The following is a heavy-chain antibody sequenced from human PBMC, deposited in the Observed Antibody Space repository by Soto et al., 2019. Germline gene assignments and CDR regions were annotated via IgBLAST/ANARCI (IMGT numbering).Heavy chain of an antibody. J-gene: IGHJ4*02. CDR2: ISGSGEMT. V-gene: IGHV3-23*01. CDR3: ARSEMPYNWND. D-gene: IGHD1-20*01. Sequence: EVQLLEPGGDLVQPGGSLRLSCAASGFTFRGDAMSWVRQAPGKGLEWVSSISGSGEMTHYADSVKGRFTISRDNAKNTLYLQMESLRAEDTALYYCARSEMPYNWNDWGQRALVSVSS. CDR1: GFTFRGDA.